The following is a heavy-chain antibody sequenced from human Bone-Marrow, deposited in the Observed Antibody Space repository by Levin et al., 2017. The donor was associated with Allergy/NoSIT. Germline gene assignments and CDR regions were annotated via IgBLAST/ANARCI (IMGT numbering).Heavy chain of an antibody. V-gene: IGHV3-30*18. J-gene: IGHJ3*02. CDR3: AKGKTWIHQGQGRTNDAFDI. CDR2: ISYDEVNK. Sequence: RPGGSLRLSCAASRFTFSDYSMHWVRQAPGKGLEWVAVISYDEVNKYYVESVKGRFTISRDNSKNTLFLQMNSLRTEDTAVYYCAKGKTWIHQGQGRTNDAFDIWGQGTMVTVSS. CDR1: RFTFSDYS. D-gene: IGHD5-18*01.